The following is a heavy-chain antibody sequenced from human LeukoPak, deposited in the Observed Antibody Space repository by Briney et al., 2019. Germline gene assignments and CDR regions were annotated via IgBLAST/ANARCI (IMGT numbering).Heavy chain of an antibody. CDR2: INPSGGST. D-gene: IGHD4-23*01. CDR3: ARDNSVEDTAWWFDP. Sequence: ASVKVSCKASGYTFTSYYMHWVPQAPGQGLECMGIINPSGGSTSYAQKFQGRVTMTRDMSTSTDYMELSSLRSEDTAVYYCARDNSVEDTAWWFDPWGQGTLVTVSS. J-gene: IGHJ5*02. V-gene: IGHV1-46*01. CDR1: GYTFTSYY.